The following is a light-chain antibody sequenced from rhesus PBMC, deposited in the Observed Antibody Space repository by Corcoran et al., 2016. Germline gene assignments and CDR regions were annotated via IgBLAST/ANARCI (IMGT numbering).Light chain of an antibody. CDR3: QHSYGTPPFT. V-gene: IGKV1-74*01. J-gene: IGKJ3*01. Sequence: DIQMTQSPSSLSASVGDRVTITCRASENVNNYLHWYQQKPGKAPKLQIYKASTLQSGVPSRFSGSGSGTDVTLTISSLQPEDFATYYCQHSYGTPPFTFGPGTKLDIK. CDR2: KAS. CDR1: ENVNNY.